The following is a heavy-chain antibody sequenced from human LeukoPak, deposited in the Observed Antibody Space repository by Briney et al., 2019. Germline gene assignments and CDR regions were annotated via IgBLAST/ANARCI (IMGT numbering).Heavy chain of an antibody. J-gene: IGHJ4*02. D-gene: IGHD3-3*01. Sequence: GGSLRLSCAASGFTVSSNYMSWVRQAPGKGLEWVSVIYSGGTTYYADSVKGRFTISRDDSKNTLYLQMNSLRAEDTAVYYCAKSARGRFLEWLLWDWGQGTLVTVSS. CDR1: GFTVSSNY. CDR3: AKSARGRFLEWLLWD. CDR2: IYSGGTT. V-gene: IGHV3-66*01.